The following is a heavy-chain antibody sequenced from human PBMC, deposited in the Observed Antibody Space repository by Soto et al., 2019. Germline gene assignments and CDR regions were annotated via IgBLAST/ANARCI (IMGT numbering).Heavy chain of an antibody. Sequence: GGSLRLSCRVSGFTFGNYAMAWVGQAPGKGLEWVSGISASGGRTYYADSAKGRFTISRDNSNNTLYLQMSSPRAEDTAVYYCAKDLEVLSARFESWGQGALVTVSS. CDR3: AKDLEVLSARFES. D-gene: IGHD2-15*01. CDR1: GFTFGNYA. J-gene: IGHJ4*02. CDR2: ISASGGRT. V-gene: IGHV3-23*01.